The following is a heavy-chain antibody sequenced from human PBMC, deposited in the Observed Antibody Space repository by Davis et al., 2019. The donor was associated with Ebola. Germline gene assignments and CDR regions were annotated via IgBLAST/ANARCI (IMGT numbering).Heavy chain of an antibody. V-gene: IGHV1-46*01. CDR3: ARDRIAAAGVHYYYGMDV. D-gene: IGHD6-13*01. CDR2: INPSGGST. Sequence: ASVKVSCKASGYTFTSYYMHWVRQAPGQGLEWMGIINPSGGSTSYAQKFQGRVTMTRDTSTSTVYMELSSLRSEDTAVYYCARDRIAAAGVHYYYGMDVWGQGTTVTVSS. CDR1: GYTFTSYY. J-gene: IGHJ6*02.